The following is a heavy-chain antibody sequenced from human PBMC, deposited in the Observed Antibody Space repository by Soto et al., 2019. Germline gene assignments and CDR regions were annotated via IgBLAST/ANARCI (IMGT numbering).Heavy chain of an antibody. CDR1: GGSISSGGHY. D-gene: IGHD3-22*01. Sequence: QVQLQESGPGLVKPSQTLSLTCTVSGGSISSGGHYWSWIRQLPGKVLEWIGYIYYRGTTYYNPSLNSRFSISLDASQDLFTVEVTSVTAADTAIYYCARDKKTSDNTTVVTFDAFDTWGQGTMVTVSS. V-gene: IGHV4-31*03. CDR2: IYYRGTT. J-gene: IGHJ3*02. CDR3: ARDKKTSDNTTVVTFDAFDT.